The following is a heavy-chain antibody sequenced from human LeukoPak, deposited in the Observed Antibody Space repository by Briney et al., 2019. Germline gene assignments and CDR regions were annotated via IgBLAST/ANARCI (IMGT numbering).Heavy chain of an antibody. J-gene: IGHJ5*02. CDR1: GVSISSSSYY. CDR2: IYYSGST. CDR3: ASIRSHTMITFGGEYWP. V-gene: IGHV4-39*01. D-gene: IGHD3-16*01. Sequence: PSETLSLTCTVSGVSISSSSYYWGWIRQPPGKGLEWIGSIYYSGSTYYNPSLKSRVTISVDTSKNQFSLELSSVTAADTAVYYCASIRSHTMITFGGEYWPWGQGTLVTVSS.